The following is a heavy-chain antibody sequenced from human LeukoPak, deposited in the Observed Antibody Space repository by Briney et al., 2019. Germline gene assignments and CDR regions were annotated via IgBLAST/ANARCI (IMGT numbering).Heavy chain of an antibody. V-gene: IGHV4-59*01. CDR2: IYYSGST. CDR3: ARERDGDDAFDI. J-gene: IGHJ3*02. CDR1: GGSISSYH. D-gene: IGHD3-10*01. Sequence: SETLSLTCTVSGGSISSYHRSWIRQPPGKGLEWIGYIYYSGSTNYNPSLKSRVTVSVDTSKNQFSPKLSSVTAADTAVYYCARERDGDDAFDIWGQGTMVTVSS.